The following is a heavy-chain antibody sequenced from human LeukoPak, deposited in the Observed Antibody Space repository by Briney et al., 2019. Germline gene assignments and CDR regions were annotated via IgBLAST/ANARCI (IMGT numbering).Heavy chain of an antibody. Sequence: GGSLRLSCAASGFTFSSYAMGWVRQAPGKGLEWVSAISGSGGSTYYADSVKGRFTISRDNSKNTLYLQMNSLRAEDTAVYYCAKDLFRITIFGVVENWGQGTLVTVSS. J-gene: IGHJ4*02. D-gene: IGHD3-3*01. V-gene: IGHV3-23*01. CDR2: ISGSGGST. CDR1: GFTFSSYA. CDR3: AKDLFRITIFGVVEN.